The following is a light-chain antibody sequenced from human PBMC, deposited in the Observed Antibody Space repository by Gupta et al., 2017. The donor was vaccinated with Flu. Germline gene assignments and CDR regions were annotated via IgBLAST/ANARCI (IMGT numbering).Light chain of an antibody. J-gene: IGLJ2*01. CDR2: DTT. V-gene: IGLV7-46*01. Sequence: QAVVSQEPSLTVSPGGTVTLTCGSSTGTFTSGHCPCWFQPGPGQAPMTHIYDTTNTQSWTPARVSGSLLADNVAMTLSGAQPEDEDYYYCLHSYSGAVVFGGGTKLTV. CDR3: LHSYSGAVV. CDR1: TGTFTSGHC.